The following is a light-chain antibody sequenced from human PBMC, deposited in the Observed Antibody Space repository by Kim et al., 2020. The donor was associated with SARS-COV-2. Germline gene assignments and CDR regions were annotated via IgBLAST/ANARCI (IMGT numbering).Light chain of an antibody. J-gene: IGLJ2*01. CDR3: SSYTSIATVV. Sequence: QSALTQPASVSGSPGQSITISCTGTSSDVGGYNYVSWYQQHPGKVPKLMIYDVSNRPSGVSNRFSVSKSGNTASLTISGLQAEDEADYYCSSYTSIATVVFGGGTQLTVL. CDR2: DVS. CDR1: SSDVGGYNY. V-gene: IGLV2-14*03.